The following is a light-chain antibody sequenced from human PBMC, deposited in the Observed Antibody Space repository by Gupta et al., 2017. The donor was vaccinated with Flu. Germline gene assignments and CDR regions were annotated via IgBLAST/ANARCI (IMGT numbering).Light chain of an antibody. CDR1: AFTRQY. Sequence: GQTARITCTGDAFTRQYAHWYQQKPGQAPVLVIFRDNERPSLIPERFSGSSSGTTATLTISGVQTEDEADYYCHSADSSGTSLIFGGGTKLTVL. CDR2: RDN. J-gene: IGLJ2*01. V-gene: IGLV3-25*03. CDR3: HSADSSGTSLI.